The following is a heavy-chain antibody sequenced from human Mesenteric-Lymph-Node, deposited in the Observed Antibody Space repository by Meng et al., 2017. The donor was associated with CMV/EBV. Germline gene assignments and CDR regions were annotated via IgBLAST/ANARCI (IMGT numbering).Heavy chain of an antibody. V-gene: IGHV3-7*01. CDR2: IKEDGSEK. Sequence: GSLRLSCAASGFIFSRYSMTWVRQAPGKGLEWVANIKEDGSEKHYVDSVKGRFTISRDNAKNSLYLQMNSLRAEDTAVYYCARGGIDCSNAMCSLYYYSYGMDVWGQGTTVTV. J-gene: IGHJ6*02. CDR3: ARGGIDCSNAMCSLYYYSYGMDV. CDR1: GFIFSRYS. D-gene: IGHD2-8*01.